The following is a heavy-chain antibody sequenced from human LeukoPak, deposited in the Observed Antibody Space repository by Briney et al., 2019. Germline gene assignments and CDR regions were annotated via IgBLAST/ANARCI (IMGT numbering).Heavy chain of an antibody. CDR2: INDSGRT. CDR3: AGRWNYGRNYSIDV. D-gene: IGHD1-7*01. V-gene: IGHV4-34*01. Sequence: SETLCLTCAVYGGSFSNYYWSWIRQTPGKGMEWIGEINDSGRTNYNPSLMSRVTVSVDTSKNQFSLRLTSVTATDTAVYYCAGRWNYGRNYSIDVSGKGDPFRASS. J-gene: IGHJ6*04. CDR1: GGSFSNYY.